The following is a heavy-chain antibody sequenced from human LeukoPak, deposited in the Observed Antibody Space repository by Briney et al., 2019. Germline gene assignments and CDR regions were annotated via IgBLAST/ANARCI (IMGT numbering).Heavy chain of an antibody. D-gene: IGHD6-13*01. CDR1: GFTFSSYT. Sequence: PGGSLRLSCAASGFTFSSYTMSWVRQAPGKGLEWLSYISGRGNYVDYAESLKGRITISRDNAKNSLYLQMNSLRAEDTAVYYCARSGIGATEIDYWGQGTLVTVSS. CDR2: ISGRGNYV. V-gene: IGHV3-21*06. J-gene: IGHJ4*02. CDR3: ARSGIGATEIDY.